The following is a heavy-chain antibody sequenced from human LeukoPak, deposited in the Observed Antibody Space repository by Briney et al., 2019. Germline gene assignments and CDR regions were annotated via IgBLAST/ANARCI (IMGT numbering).Heavy chain of an antibody. CDR1: GFTLSSYW. D-gene: IGHD4-23*01. Sequence: GGSLRLSCAASGFTLSSYWMHWVRQAPGKGLVWVSGVKTDGSSTMYADSVRGRFSISRDDAKNTLYLQMNSLRDEDTAVYYCTTVEHYWGQGTLVTVSS. CDR3: TTVEHY. J-gene: IGHJ4*02. V-gene: IGHV3-74*03. CDR2: VKTDGSST.